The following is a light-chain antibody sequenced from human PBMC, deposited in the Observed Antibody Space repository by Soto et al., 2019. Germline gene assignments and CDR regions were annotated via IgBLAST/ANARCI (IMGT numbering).Light chain of an antibody. CDR3: QQRSNWPPYT. V-gene: IGKV3-11*01. CDR1: QSVSSY. Sequence: EIVLTQSPATLSLSPGERATLSCRASQSVSSYLAWYQQKPGQAPRLLIYDASNRATGIPARFSGSGSGTDFTLTISSLVAEDFAVYYCQQRSNWPPYTFGQGTKLEIK. J-gene: IGKJ2*01. CDR2: DAS.